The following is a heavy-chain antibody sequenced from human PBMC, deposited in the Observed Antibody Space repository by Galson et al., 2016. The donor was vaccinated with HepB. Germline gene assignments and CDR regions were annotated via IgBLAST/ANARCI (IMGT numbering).Heavy chain of an antibody. Sequence: SLRLSCAASGFTFNIYAMSWVRLAPGKGLEWVSAISSGGTTYYADSVKGRFTISRDNSKKTLSLQMNSLRAEDTAVYYCAKDRDSNWYEKYFQHWGQGTLVTVSS. V-gene: IGHV3-23*01. D-gene: IGHD6-13*01. CDR3: AKDRDSNWYEKYFQH. CDR2: ISSGGTT. CDR1: GFTFNIYA. J-gene: IGHJ1*01.